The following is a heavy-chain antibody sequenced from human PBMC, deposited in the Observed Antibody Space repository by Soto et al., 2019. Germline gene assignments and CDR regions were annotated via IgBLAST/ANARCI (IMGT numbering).Heavy chain of an antibody. J-gene: IGHJ4*02. CDR1: GYSFTYYW. CDR2: IYPGDSNT. V-gene: IGHV5-51*01. D-gene: IGHD5-12*01. CDR3: ARHYDSAGQYGPDY. Sequence: GESLKISCKASGYSFTYYWIGWVRQMPGKGLEWMGIIYPGDSNTRYSPSFQGQVTISADKSISTAYLQWSSLKASDTAMYYCARHYDSAGQYGPDYWGQGTLVTVSS.